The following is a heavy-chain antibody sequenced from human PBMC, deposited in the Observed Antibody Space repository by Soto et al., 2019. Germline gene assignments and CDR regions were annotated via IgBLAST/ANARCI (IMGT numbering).Heavy chain of an antibody. CDR1: GYTFIDYY. J-gene: IGHJ4*02. V-gene: IGHV1-46*03. D-gene: IGHD2-2*01. CDR3: ARVSTPAATPIFDY. CDR2: IYPSTGST. Sequence: ASVKVSCKASGYTFIDYYVHWVRQAPGQGLEWMGIIYPSTGSTDYAQKFQGRVTMTRDTSTSTVYMEVSSLRSEDTAVYYCARVSTPAATPIFDYWGQGTLVTVSS.